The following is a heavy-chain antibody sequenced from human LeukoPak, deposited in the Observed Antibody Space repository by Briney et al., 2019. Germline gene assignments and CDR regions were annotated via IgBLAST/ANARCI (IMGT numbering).Heavy chain of an antibody. CDR2: IYDSEIT. CDR3: ARKDGDG. CDR1: GVSISSYH. V-gene: IGHV4-59*01. D-gene: IGHD5-24*01. Sequence: SETLSLTCTVSGVSISSYHWTWIRQPPGEGLEWIGHIYDSEITNYNPSLRGRVTISLDTSKNRVSLKLSSVTAADTAMYYCARKDGDGWGQGTLVTVSS. J-gene: IGHJ4*02.